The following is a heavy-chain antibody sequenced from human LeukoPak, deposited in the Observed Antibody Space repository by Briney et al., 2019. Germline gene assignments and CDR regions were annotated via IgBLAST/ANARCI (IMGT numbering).Heavy chain of an antibody. CDR1: GFTFDDYA. V-gene: IGHV3-9*01. D-gene: IGHD6-13*01. Sequence: GGSLRLSCAASGFTFDDYAMHWVRHAPGKGLEWVSGISWNSGSIVYADSVKGRFTISRDNAKNSLYLQMNSLRAEDTALYYCAKAYSSSWYYFDYWGQGTLVTVSS. J-gene: IGHJ4*02. CDR2: ISWNSGSI. CDR3: AKAYSSSWYYFDY.